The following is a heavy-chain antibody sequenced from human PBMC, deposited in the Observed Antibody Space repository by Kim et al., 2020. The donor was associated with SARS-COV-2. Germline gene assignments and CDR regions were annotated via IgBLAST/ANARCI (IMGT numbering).Heavy chain of an antibody. D-gene: IGHD5-12*01. CDR3: AKDPGEGAGYNFVHFDY. Sequence: GGSLRLSCAASGFTFSSYGMHWVRQAPGKGLEWVAVISYDGSNKYYADSVKGRFTISRDNSKNTLYLQMNSLRAEDTAVYYCAKDPGEGAGYNFVHFDY. J-gene: IGHJ4*01. V-gene: IGHV3-30*18. CDR2: ISYDGSNK. CDR1: GFTFSSYG.